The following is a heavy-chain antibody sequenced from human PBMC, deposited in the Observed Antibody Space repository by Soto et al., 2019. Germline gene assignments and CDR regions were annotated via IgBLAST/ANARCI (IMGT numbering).Heavy chain of an antibody. D-gene: IGHD3-16*02. CDR3: ARDWRYRFGVSAIY. CDR1: GFTFSSYG. Sequence: QVQLVESGGGVVQPGRSLRLYCAASGFTFSSYGMHWVRQAPGKGLEWVAVIWYDGSNKYYADSVKGRFTISRENSKNTLYLQMNSLKAESTAVYYCARDWRYRFGVSAIYWGQGTLFTVSS. CDR2: IWYDGSNK. J-gene: IGHJ4*02. V-gene: IGHV3-33*01.